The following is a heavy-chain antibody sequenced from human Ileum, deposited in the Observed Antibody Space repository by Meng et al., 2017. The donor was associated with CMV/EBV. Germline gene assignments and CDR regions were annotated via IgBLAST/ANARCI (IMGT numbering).Heavy chain of an antibody. J-gene: IGHJ3*02. Sequence: GESLKISCAASGFTFSSYALHWVRQAPGKGLEWVAAVSYGGDSKHYADSLKGRFTISRDNSKNTLYLQVNSLSAEDTAVYYCAREARTSSDAFDIWGQGTKVTVSS. CDR3: AREARTSSDAFDI. CDR1: GFTFSSYA. CDR2: VSYGGDSK. V-gene: IGHV3-30-3*01.